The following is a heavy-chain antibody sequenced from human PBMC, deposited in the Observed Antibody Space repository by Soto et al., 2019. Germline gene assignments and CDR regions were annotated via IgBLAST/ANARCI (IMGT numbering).Heavy chain of an antibody. CDR3: ARTDGSGSYYNPFDYYYCYGMDV. CDR1: GFTFSSYA. J-gene: IGHJ6*02. Sequence: QVQLVESGGGVVQPGRSLRLSCAASGFTFSSYAMHWVRQAPGKGLEWVAVISYDGSNKYYADSVQGRFTISRDNSKNTVDRQMNSLRAEETAVYYCARTDGSGSYYNPFDYYYCYGMDVWGQATTVTVSS. V-gene: IGHV3-30-3*01. D-gene: IGHD3-10*01. CDR2: ISYDGSNK.